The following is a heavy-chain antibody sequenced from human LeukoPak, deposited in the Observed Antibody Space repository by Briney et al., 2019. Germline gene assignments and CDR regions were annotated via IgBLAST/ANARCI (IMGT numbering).Heavy chain of an antibody. V-gene: IGHV3-23*01. D-gene: IGHD4-17*01. CDR2: IRGGGGSA. Sequence: GGSLRLSCTASGFTFSAYAMMWVRQAPGKGPEWVSAIRGGGGSAFYADSVKGRFTISRDNSKYTLFLQMNSLRAEDTAVYYCARDPNGDYIGAFDMWGPGQWSPSRQ. J-gene: IGHJ3*02. CDR3: ARDPNGDYIGAFDM. CDR1: GFTFSAYA.